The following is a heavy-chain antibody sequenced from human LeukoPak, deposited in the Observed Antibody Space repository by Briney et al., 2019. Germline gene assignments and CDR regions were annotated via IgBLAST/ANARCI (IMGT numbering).Heavy chain of an antibody. V-gene: IGHV1-2*02. Sequence: ASVKVSCKASGYTFTGYYMHWVRQAPGQGLEWMGWINPNSGGTNYAQKFQGRVTMTRDTSISTAYMELGRLRSDDTAVYYCAIPIGRRTMNDYWGQGTLVTVSS. D-gene: IGHD3-22*01. J-gene: IGHJ4*02. CDR2: INPNSGGT. CDR1: GYTFTGYY. CDR3: AIPIGRRTMNDY.